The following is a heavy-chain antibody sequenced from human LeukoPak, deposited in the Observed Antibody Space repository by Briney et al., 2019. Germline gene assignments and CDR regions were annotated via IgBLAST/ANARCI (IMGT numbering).Heavy chain of an antibody. CDR3: ARDQPSQGPDGYTGNW. CDR2: IIPILGIA. Sequence: GSSVKVSCKASGGTFSSYTISWVRQAPGQGLEWMGRIIPILGIANYAQKFQGRVTITADKSTSTAYMELSSLRSEDTAVYYCARDQPSQGPDGYTGNWWGQGTLVTVSS. CDR1: GGTFSSYT. J-gene: IGHJ4*02. D-gene: IGHD5-24*01. V-gene: IGHV1-69*04.